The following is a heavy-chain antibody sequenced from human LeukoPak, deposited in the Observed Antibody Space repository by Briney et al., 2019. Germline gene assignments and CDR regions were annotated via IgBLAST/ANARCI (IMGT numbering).Heavy chain of an antibody. Sequence: RTGGSLRLSCAASGFTFSSYWMSWVRQAPGKGLEWVANIEQDGTEKYYVDSMRGRFTISRDNAQNSLYLQMNNLGAEDTAVYYCATDPASYCTSSTCDFDYWGQGTLVTVSS. CDR1: GFTFSSYW. D-gene: IGHD2-8*01. J-gene: IGHJ4*02. CDR2: IEQDGTEK. CDR3: ATDPASYCTSSTCDFDY. V-gene: IGHV3-7*01.